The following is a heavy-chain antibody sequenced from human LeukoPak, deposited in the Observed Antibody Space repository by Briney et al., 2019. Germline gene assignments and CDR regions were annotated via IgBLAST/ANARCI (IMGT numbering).Heavy chain of an antibody. D-gene: IGHD3-10*01. CDR3: ARGVMVRGVKVFDY. V-gene: IGHV1-8*01. J-gene: IGHJ4*02. Sequence: ASVTVSFTASGYTFTSYDINWVRQAPGQGLEWMGWMNPNSGNTGYAQKFQGRVTMTMNTSISTAYMELSSLRSEDTAVYYCARGVMVRGVKVFDYWGQGTLVTVSS. CDR1: GYTFTSYD. CDR2: MNPNSGNT.